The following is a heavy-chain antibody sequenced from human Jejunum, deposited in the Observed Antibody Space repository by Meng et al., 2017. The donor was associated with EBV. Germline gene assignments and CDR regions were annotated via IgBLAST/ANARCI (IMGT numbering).Heavy chain of an antibody. V-gene: IGHV4/OR15-8*01. D-gene: IGHD1-26*01. J-gene: IGHJ5*02. CDR1: AGSNTRSNV. Sequence: LYWTGPGALSLCVALSCPAVVSAGSNTRSNVWIWGRQPPGKGPEWIGEIFHIGTTNYNPTLKSRVTMSVDKSKNHFSLKLTSVTAADTAVYYCARDGGPSGSYAYWFDPWGQGTLVTVSS. CDR3: ARDGGPSGSYAYWFDP. CDR2: IFHIGTT.